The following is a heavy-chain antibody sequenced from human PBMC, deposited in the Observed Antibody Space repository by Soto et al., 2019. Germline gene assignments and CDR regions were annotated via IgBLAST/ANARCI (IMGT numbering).Heavy chain of an antibody. D-gene: IGHD2-15*01. J-gene: IGHJ3*02. CDR2: INPSGGST. CDR1: GYTFTSYY. CDR3: AREPGYCSGGSCPGAFDI. Sequence: ASVKVSCKASGYTFTSYYMHWVRQAPGQGLEWMGIINPSGGSTSYAQKFQGGVTMTRDTSTSTVYMEPSSLRSEDTAVYYCAREPGYCSGGSCPGAFDIWGQGTMVTVSS. V-gene: IGHV1-46*03.